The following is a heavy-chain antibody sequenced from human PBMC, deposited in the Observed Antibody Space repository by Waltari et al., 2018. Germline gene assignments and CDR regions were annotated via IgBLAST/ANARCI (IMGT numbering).Heavy chain of an antibody. CDR2: IYTSGGT. V-gene: IGHV4-4*07. Sequence: QVQLQESGPGLVKPSETLSLACTVSGGAISSYYGRWIRQPAGKGLEWIGRIYTSGGTNYNPSLKSRVTMSVDTSKNQFSLKLSSVTAADTAVYYCARATMVRGVMSPYYFDYWGQGTLVTVSS. J-gene: IGHJ4*02. CDR1: GGAISSYY. CDR3: ARATMVRGVMSPYYFDY. D-gene: IGHD3-10*01.